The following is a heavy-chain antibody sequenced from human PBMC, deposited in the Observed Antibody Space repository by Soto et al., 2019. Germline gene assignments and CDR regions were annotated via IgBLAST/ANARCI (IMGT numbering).Heavy chain of an antibody. D-gene: IGHD2-15*01. CDR1: GFTFSSYA. J-gene: IGHJ4*02. Sequence: GGSLRLSCAASGFTFSSYAMSWVRQAPGKGLEWVSAISGSGGSTYYADSVKGRFTISRDNSKNTLYLQMSSLRAEDTAVYYCAEDGEYCSGGSCYSYFDYWGQGTLVTVSS. V-gene: IGHV3-23*01. CDR3: AEDGEYCSGGSCYSYFDY. CDR2: ISGSGGST.